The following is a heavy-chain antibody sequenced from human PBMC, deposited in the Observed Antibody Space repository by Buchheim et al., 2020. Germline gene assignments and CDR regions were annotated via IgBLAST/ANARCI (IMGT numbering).Heavy chain of an antibody. CDR1: GFTFNSYD. J-gene: IGHJ2*01. V-gene: IGHV3-23*01. Sequence: EVQLLESGGGLVQPGGSLRLSCAASGFTFNSYDMSWVRQAPGEGLKWVSALSADGTGTTYADSVKGRFTISRDSPKTTLYLQMNSLRAEDTAVYYCAKALRSWYFDLWGRGTL. CDR3: AKALRSWYFDL. CDR2: LSADGTGT.